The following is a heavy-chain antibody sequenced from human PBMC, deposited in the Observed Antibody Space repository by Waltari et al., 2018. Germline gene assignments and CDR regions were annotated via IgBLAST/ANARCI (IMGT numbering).Heavy chain of an antibody. J-gene: IGHJ6*02. CDR1: GGSISGNSYY. CDR2: VHSGGTT. D-gene: IGHD3-22*01. Sequence: QLQLQESGPGLVEPSETLSLTCSVPGGSISGNSYYWGWIRQPPGKGLEWIGSVHSGGTTYYHPSLKSRISISLDTTEHRFSLKLTSVTAADTAVYYWARRSSGAYPDYYYGLDVWGQGATV. CDR3: ARRSSGAYPDYYYGLDV. V-gene: IGHV4-39*02.